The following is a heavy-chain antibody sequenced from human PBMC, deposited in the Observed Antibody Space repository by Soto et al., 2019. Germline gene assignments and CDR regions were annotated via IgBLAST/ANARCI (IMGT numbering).Heavy chain of an antibody. CDR3: AHRVVACCSNYNGGVFDL. CDR2: IYWEDDK. Sequence: QITLKESGPTLVQSTQTLKLTGTFSGFSVSTHGVGVDWIRQPPGKAQNWLGLIYWEDDKRYSPSLKSRLTITKDTPKNQVVLTMTSMDPVDSATYYCAHRVVACCSNYNGGVFDLWGQGTVVTVSS. J-gene: IGHJ3*01. V-gene: IGHV2-5*02. D-gene: IGHD4-4*01. CDR1: GFSVSTHGVG.